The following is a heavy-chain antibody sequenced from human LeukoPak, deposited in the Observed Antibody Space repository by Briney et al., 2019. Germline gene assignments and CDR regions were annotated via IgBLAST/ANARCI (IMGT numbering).Heavy chain of an antibody. J-gene: IGHJ3*02. CDR2: IYHSGST. CDR3: ASGSPGDAFDI. CDR1: GGSISSGGYS. Sequence: SETLSLTCAVSGGSISSGGYSWSWIRQPPGQGLEWIGYIYHSGSTYYNPSLKSRVTISVDRSKNQFSLKLSSVTAADTAVYYCASGSPGDAFDIWGQGTMVTGSS. D-gene: IGHD2-2*03. V-gene: IGHV4-30-2*01.